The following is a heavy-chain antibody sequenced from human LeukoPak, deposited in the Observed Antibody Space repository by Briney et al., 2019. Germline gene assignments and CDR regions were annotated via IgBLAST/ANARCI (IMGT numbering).Heavy chain of an antibody. CDR3: ARAFEYDFWSGFNQAYGMDV. D-gene: IGHD3-3*01. J-gene: IGHJ6*02. Sequence: GGSLRLSCAASGLTFSDYYMSWIRQAPGKGLEWVSYISSSGSTIYYADSVKGRFTISRDNAKNSLYLQMNSLRAEDTAVYYCARAFEYDFWSGFNQAYGMDVWGQGTTVTVSS. V-gene: IGHV3-11*01. CDR2: ISSSGSTI. CDR1: GLTFSDYY.